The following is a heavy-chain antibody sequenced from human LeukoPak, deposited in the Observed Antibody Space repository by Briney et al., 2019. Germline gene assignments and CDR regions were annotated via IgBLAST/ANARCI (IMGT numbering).Heavy chain of an antibody. CDR2: IIDSGIST. D-gene: IGHD1-7*01. CDR3: AKGSHGNYDY. Sequence: PGGSLRLSCAASGFTFNNYAMTWVRQAPEKGLEWVSSIIDSGISTYYGDSVKGRFTISRDNSKNTLYLQMNSLRAEDTAVYYCAKGSHGNYDYWGQGTLVTVSS. J-gene: IGHJ4*02. V-gene: IGHV3-23*01. CDR1: GFTFNNYA.